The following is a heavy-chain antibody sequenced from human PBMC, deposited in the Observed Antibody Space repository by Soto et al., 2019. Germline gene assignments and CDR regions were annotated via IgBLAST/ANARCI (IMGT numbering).Heavy chain of an antibody. J-gene: IGHJ6*02. CDR2: IYYSGST. CDR1: GGSISSYY. Sequence: SETLSLTCTVSGGSISSYYWSWIRQPPGKGLEWIGYIYYSGSTNYNPSLKSRVTISVDTSKNQFSLKLSSVTAADTAVYYCARGISGWVGHYYYGMDVWGQGTTVTVSS. CDR3: ARGISGWVGHYYYGMDV. D-gene: IGHD6-19*01. V-gene: IGHV4-59*01.